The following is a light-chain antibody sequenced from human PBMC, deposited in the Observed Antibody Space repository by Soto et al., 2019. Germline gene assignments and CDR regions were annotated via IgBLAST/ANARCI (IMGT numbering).Light chain of an antibody. CDR1: SSDVGGYNY. Sequence: QSALTQPPSASGSPGQSVTISCTGASSDVGGYNYVSWFQQHPGKAPKLIIYEVTKRPSGVPDRFSGSKSGNTVSLTVSGLQAEDEADYYCTSYAGSNYVFGTGTKLTVL. V-gene: IGLV2-8*01. CDR2: EVT. CDR3: TSYAGSNYV. J-gene: IGLJ1*01.